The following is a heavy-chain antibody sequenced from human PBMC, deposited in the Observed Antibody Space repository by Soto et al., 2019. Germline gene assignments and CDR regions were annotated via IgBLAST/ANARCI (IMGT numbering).Heavy chain of an antibody. CDR1: GFTVSSYA. CDR2: ISGSGST. Sequence: EVQLLASGGGLVQPGGSLRLSCAASGFTVSSYAMSWVRQAPGKGLEWVSVISGSGSTYSADSVKGRFTISTDSSKNTVYLQMNSLRAADTAVYCAKALRFTFTTGYDMDVWGGGTTVTVSS. V-gene: IGHV3-23*01. J-gene: IGHJ6*03. CDR3: AKALRFTFTTGYDMDV. D-gene: IGHD3-16*01.